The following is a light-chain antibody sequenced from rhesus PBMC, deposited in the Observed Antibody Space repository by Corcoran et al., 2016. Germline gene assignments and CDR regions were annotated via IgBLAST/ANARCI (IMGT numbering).Light chain of an antibody. CDR1: KSISSW. CDR2: KAS. V-gene: IGKV1-22*01. J-gene: IGKJ2*01. Sequence: DIQMTQSPSSLSASVGDTVTITCRASKSISSWLDWHKKKPWKAPQLLIYKASSLQSGVPSRFGGRRSVTDFTLTISSLQPEDFATYYCLQYSSSPYSFGQGTKVEIK. CDR3: LQYSSSPYS.